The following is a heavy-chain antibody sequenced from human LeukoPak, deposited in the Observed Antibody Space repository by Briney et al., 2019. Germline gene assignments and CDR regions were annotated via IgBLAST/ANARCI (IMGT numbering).Heavy chain of an antibody. CDR3: AAYCSSTSCADAFDI. D-gene: IGHD2-2*01. Sequence: KPSETLSLTCTVSGGSISSSSYYWGWIRQPPGKGLEWIGSIYYSGSTYYNPSLKSRVTISVDTSKNQFSLKLSSVTAADTAVYYCAAYCSSTSCADAFDIWGQGTMVTVSS. CDR2: IYYSGST. CDR1: GGSISSSSYY. J-gene: IGHJ3*02. V-gene: IGHV4-39*07.